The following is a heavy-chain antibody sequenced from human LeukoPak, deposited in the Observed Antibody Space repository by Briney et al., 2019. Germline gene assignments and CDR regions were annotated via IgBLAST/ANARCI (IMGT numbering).Heavy chain of an antibody. J-gene: IGHJ4*02. V-gene: IGHV4-30-2*01. Sequence: SQTLSLTCAVSGGSISSGGYSWSWIRQPPGKGLEWIGYIYHSGSTNYNPSLKSRVTISVDKSKNQFSTKLSSVTAADTAVYYCARRAAGSFDYWGQGTLVTVSS. CDR2: IYHSGST. CDR1: GGSISSGGYS. CDR3: ARRAAGSFDY. D-gene: IGHD6-13*01.